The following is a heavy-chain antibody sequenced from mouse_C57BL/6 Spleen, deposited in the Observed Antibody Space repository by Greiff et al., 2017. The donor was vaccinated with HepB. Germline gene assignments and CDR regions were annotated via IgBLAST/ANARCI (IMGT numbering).Heavy chain of an antibody. CDR1: GYAFSSSW. V-gene: IGHV1-82*01. CDR3: ARSNIYYFDY. J-gene: IGHJ2*01. Sequence: QVQLKESGPELVKPGASVKISCKASGYAFSSSWMNWVKQRPGKGLEWIGRIYPGDGDTNYNGKFKGKATLTADKSSSTAYMQLSSLTSEDSAVYFCARSNIYYFDYWGQGTTLTVSS. CDR2: IYPGDGDT. D-gene: IGHD5-2*01.